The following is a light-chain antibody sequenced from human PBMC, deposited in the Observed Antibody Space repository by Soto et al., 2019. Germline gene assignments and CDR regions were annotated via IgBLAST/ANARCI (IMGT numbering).Light chain of an antibody. J-gene: IGLJ3*02. Sequence: QSVLTQPPSASGSPGQSVTISCTGTSSDVGGYNYVSWYQQHPNKAPKLMIYEVSKRPSGIPDRFSGSKSGNTASLTVSGLQADDEAHYYCSSYAGSNNFGVFGGGTKLTVL. CDR3: SSYAGSNNFGV. V-gene: IGLV2-8*01. CDR2: EVS. CDR1: SSDVGGYNY.